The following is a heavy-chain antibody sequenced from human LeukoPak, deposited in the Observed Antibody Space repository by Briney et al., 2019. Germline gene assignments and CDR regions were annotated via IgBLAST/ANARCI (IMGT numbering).Heavy chain of an antibody. J-gene: IGHJ3*02. V-gene: IGHV3-30*04. CDR3: ARERSITMIVDAFDI. CDR2: ISYDGSNK. CDR1: GFTFSSYA. D-gene: IGHD3-22*01. Sequence: GGSLRLSCAASGFTFSSYAMHWVRQAPGKGLEWVAVISYDGSNKYYADSVKGRFTISRDNSKNTLYLQMNSLRAEDTAVYYCARERSITMIVDAFDIWGQGTMVTVSS.